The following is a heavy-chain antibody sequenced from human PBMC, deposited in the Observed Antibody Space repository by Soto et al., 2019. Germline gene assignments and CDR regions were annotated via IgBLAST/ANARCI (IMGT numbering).Heavy chain of an antibody. CDR3: ARRMATKFGRETNAFDI. V-gene: IGHV4-34*01. CDR1: GGSFSGYY. Sequence: QVQLQQWGAGLLKPSATLSLTCAVYGGSFSGYYWSWIRQPPGKGLEWIGEINHSGSTTYNPSLKSRVTISVDTSKNQFSLKLSSVTAADTAVYYCARRMATKFGRETNAFDIWGQGTMVTVSS. D-gene: IGHD5-12*01. CDR2: INHSGST. J-gene: IGHJ3*02.